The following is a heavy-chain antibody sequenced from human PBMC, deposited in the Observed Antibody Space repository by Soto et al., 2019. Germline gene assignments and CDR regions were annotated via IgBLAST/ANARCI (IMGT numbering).Heavy chain of an antibody. D-gene: IGHD1-7*01. Sequence: EVQLVESGGGLVQPGGSLRLSCAASGFTFSSYEMNWVRQAPGKGLEWVSYISSSSSTIYYADSVKGRFTISRDNAKNSLYLQMNSLRAEDTAVYYCARARTTAFDYWGQGTLVTVSS. V-gene: IGHV3-48*03. CDR1: GFTFSSYE. J-gene: IGHJ4*02. CDR3: ARARTTAFDY. CDR2: ISSSSSTI.